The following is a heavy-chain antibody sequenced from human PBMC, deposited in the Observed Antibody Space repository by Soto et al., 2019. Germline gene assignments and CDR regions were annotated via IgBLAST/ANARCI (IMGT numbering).Heavy chain of an antibody. CDR2: ISSSSSTI. J-gene: IGHJ5*02. V-gene: IGHV3-48*01. CDR1: GFTFSSYS. Sequence: EVQLVESEGGLVQPGGSLRLSCAASGFTFSSYSMNWVRQAPGKGLEWVSYISSSSSTIYYADSVKGRFTISRDNAKNSLYLQMNSLRAEDTAVYYCASIITGTTFNWFDPWGQGTLVTVSS. D-gene: IGHD1-20*01. CDR3: ASIITGTTFNWFDP.